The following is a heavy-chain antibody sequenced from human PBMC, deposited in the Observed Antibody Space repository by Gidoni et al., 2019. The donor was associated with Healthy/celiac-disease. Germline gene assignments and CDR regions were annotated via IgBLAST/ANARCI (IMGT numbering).Heavy chain of an antibody. CDR3: ARVPYDFWSGNLGYYYYGMDV. V-gene: IGHV4-59*01. CDR1: GGSISSYY. Sequence: QVQLQESGPGLVKPSETLSLTCTVSGGSISSYYWSWIRQPPGKGLEWIGYIYYSGSTNYNPSLKSRVTISVDTSKNQFSLKLSSVTAADTAVYYCARVPYDFWSGNLGYYYYGMDVWGQGTTVTVSS. D-gene: IGHD3-3*01. J-gene: IGHJ6*02. CDR2: IYYSGST.